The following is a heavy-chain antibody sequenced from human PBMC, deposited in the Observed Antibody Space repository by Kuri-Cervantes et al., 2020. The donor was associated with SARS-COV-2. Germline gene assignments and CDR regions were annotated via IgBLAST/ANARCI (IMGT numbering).Heavy chain of an antibody. Sequence: ESLKISCTVSGGSITGYYWSWIRQTPGKGLEWIGYIYYSGSTNYKPSLKSRVTISVDTSKNQFSLKLSSVTAADTAVYYCAREYISSSGKGFDYWGQGTLVTVSS. CDR1: GGSITGYY. J-gene: IGHJ4*02. V-gene: IGHV4-59*01. CDR3: AREYISSSGKGFDY. D-gene: IGHD6-6*01. CDR2: IYYSGST.